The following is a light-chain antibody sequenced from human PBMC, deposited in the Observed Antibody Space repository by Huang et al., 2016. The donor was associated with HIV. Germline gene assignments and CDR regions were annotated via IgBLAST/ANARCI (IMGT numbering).Light chain of an antibody. CDR3: QQYNNWPWT. J-gene: IGKJ1*01. CDR1: QSFSSN. Sequence: EIVLTQSPATLSVSPGERATLSGRASQSFSSNVAWYQQKPGQAPRLLVYGASTRATGIPTRFNGSGAGKEFTLTISRLQSEDVAVYYCQQYNNWPWTFGQGTKVELK. CDR2: GAS. V-gene: IGKV3-15*01.